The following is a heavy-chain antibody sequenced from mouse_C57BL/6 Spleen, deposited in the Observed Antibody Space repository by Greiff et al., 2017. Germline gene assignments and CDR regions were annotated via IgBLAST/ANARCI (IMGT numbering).Heavy chain of an antibody. CDR1: GFTFSDYG. Sequence: DVQLVESGGGLVKPGGSLKLSCAASGFTFSDYGMHWVRQAPEKGLEWVAYISSGSSTIYYADTVKGRFTISRDNAKNTLFLQMTSLRSEDTAMYYCAGNPFYSNYVMDYWGQGTSVTVSS. D-gene: IGHD2-5*01. CDR3: AGNPFYSNYVMDY. V-gene: IGHV5-17*01. J-gene: IGHJ4*01. CDR2: ISSGSSTI.